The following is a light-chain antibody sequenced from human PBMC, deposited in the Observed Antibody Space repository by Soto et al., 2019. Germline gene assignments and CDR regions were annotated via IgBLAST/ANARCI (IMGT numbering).Light chain of an antibody. Sequence: EIVLTQSPGTLSLSPGERATLSCRASQSVSSSYLAWYQQKPGQAPRLLIYGASSRATGIPDRFSGSGSGKEVTITIRRLETEDFAVYYCQQYGSSPRTFGQGTKVEIK. V-gene: IGKV3-20*01. CDR2: GAS. CDR1: QSVSSSY. CDR3: QQYGSSPRT. J-gene: IGKJ1*01.